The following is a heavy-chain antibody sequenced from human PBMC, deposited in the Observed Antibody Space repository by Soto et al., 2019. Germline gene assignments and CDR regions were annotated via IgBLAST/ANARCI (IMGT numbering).Heavy chain of an antibody. CDR3: ARGVQSLDYYYYMDV. CDR2: ISAYNGNT. J-gene: IGHJ6*03. CDR1: GYTFTSYG. Sequence: ASVKVSCKASGYTFTSYGISWVRQAPGQGLEWMGWISAYNGNTNYAQKLQGRVTMTTDTSTSTAYMELRSLRSDDTAVYYCARGVQSLDYYYYMDVWGKGTTVTVSS. D-gene: IGHD6-6*01. V-gene: IGHV1-18*01.